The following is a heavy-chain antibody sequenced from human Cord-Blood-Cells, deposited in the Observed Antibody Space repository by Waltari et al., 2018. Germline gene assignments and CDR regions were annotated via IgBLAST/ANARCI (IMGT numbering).Heavy chain of an antibody. D-gene: IGHD3-10*01. Sequence: QVQLVQSGAEVKKPGSSVKVSCKASGGTFSSYAISWVRQAPGQGLEWMGGIIPIFGTATCAQTLQGRVTIAADESTSTAYMELSSLRSEETAVYYCARTGGAGWFDPWGQGTLVTVSS. CDR3: ARTGGAGWFDP. J-gene: IGHJ5*02. CDR2: IIPIFGTA. V-gene: IGHV1-69*01. CDR1: GGTFSSYA.